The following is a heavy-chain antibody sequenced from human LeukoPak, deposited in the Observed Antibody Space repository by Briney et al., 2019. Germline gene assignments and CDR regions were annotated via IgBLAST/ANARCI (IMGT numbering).Heavy chain of an antibody. D-gene: IGHD2-2*03. CDR2: IGGSGTRT. J-gene: IGHJ4*02. V-gene: IGHV3-23*01. CDR3: AKGSHWILFDD. Sequence: GGSLRLSCAASGFTFSSYWMSWVRQAPGKGLEWVSGIGGSGTRTYYADSVKGRFTISRDNSKNTLYLQMNSLRDEDTAVYYCAKGSHWILFDDWGQGTMVTVSS. CDR1: GFTFSSYW.